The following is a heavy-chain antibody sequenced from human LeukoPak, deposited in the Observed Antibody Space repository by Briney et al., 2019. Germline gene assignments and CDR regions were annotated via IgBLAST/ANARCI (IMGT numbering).Heavy chain of an antibody. V-gene: IGHV1-69*05. D-gene: IGHD3-22*01. CDR1: GGTFSSYA. CDR3: ASPSSGYYPTFYY. J-gene: IGHJ4*02. Sequence: SAKVSCKASGGTFSSYAISWVRQAPGQGLEWMGGIIPIFGTANYAQKFQGRVTITTDESTSTAYMELSSLRSEDTAVYSCASPSSGYYPTFYYWGQGTLVTVSS. CDR2: IIPIFGTA.